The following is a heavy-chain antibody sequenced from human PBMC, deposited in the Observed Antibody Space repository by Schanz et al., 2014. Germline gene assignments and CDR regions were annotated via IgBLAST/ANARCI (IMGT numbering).Heavy chain of an antibody. Sequence: QVQLVQSGDEVKKPGASVKVSCKASGYTFSSYGITWVRQAPGQGLEWMGWINGYNGHTLYAQKFQGRVTMTTDTSTSTSYMELTSLRSDDTAVYYCARDQSPYTNSSDVRYFDYWGQGSLVTVSS. CDR2: INGYNGHT. CDR3: ARDQSPYTNSSDVRYFDY. J-gene: IGHJ4*02. D-gene: IGHD6-6*01. CDR1: GYTFSSYG. V-gene: IGHV1-18*01.